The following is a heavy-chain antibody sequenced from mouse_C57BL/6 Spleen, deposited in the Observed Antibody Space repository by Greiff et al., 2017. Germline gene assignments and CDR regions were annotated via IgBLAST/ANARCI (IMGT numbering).Heavy chain of an antibody. Sequence: LQLQQPGAELVKPGASVKVSCKASGYTFTSYWMHWVKQRPGQGLELIGRIHPNSGSTNYNEKLKSKATLTVDKSSSTAYMQLSSLTSEDSAVYYCARGDDGSFAYWGQGTLVTVSA. CDR1: GYTFTSYW. V-gene: IGHV1-64*01. D-gene: IGHD2-3*01. CDR3: ARGDDGSFAY. J-gene: IGHJ3*01. CDR2: IHPNSGST.